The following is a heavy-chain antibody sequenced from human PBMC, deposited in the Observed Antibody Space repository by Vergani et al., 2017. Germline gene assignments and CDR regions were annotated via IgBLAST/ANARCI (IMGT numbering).Heavy chain of an antibody. CDR3: ARQTTYTDS. CDR2: IYPSDSDT. V-gene: IGHV5-51*01. J-gene: IGHJ4*02. D-gene: IGHD1-1*01. CDR1: EYSFGNYW. Sequence: EVELVQSGPEMRKPGESLKISCKGSEYSFGNYWIVWVRQLPGKGLEWMGIIYPSDSDTRYSPSFQGQVTISADKSISTAFLQWDSLKASDTALYYCARQTTYTDSWGQGTLVTVSS.